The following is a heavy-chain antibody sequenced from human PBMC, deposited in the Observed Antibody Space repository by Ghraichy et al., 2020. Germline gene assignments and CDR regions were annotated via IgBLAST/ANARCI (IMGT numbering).Heavy chain of an antibody. D-gene: IGHD5-18*01. Sequence: SVKVSCKASGGTFSSYAISWVRQAPGQGLEWMGGIIPIFGTANYAQKFQGRVTITADESTSTAYMELSSLRSEDTAVYYFARGEGYGYGYLAFAYWGQGTLVTRSS. CDR1: GGTFSSYA. V-gene: IGHV1-69*13. CDR3: ARGEGYGYGYLAFAY. CDR2: IIPIFGTA. J-gene: IGHJ4*02.